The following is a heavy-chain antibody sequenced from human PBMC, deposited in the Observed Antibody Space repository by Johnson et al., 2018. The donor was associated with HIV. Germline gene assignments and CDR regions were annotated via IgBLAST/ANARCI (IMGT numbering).Heavy chain of an antibody. V-gene: IGHV3-66*01. J-gene: IGHJ3*02. CDR3: ARGGSGSAQKGGDAFDI. CDR2: IYSGGST. D-gene: IGHD1-26*01. CDR1: GFTVSSNY. Sequence: EVQLVESGGGLVQPGGSLRLSCAASGFTVSSNYMSWVRQAPGKGLEWVSVIYSGGSTYYADSVKGRFNISRDNSKKTLYLQMNSRRAEDTAVYYCARGGSGSAQKGGDAFDIWGQGTMVTVSS.